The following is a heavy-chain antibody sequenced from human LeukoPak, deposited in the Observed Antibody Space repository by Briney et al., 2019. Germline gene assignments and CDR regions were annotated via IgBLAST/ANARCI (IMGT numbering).Heavy chain of an antibody. CDR3: ARGSGSVWFGDLSPYYYGIDV. D-gene: IGHD3-10*01. V-gene: IGHV4-61*08. CDR1: GASISSGDYY. CDR2: IYYSGST. Sequence: SETLSLTCTVSGASISSGDYYWSWIRQPPGKGLEWIGYIYYSGSTNYNPSLKSRVTISVDTSKNQFSLKLSSVTAADTAVYYCARGSGSVWFGDLSPYYYGIDVWGQGTTVTVSS. J-gene: IGHJ6*02.